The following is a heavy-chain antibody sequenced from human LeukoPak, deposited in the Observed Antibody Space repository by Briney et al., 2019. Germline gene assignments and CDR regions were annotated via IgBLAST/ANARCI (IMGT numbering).Heavy chain of an antibody. V-gene: IGHV4-61*02. Sequence: SQTLSLTCTVSGGSISSGSYYWSWIRQPAGKGLEWIGRIFPSGITNYNPSLKSRVTISIDTSNDQFSLRLTSVTAADTAVYYCARETRITLVRVSYYFDYWGQGTLVTVSS. D-gene: IGHD3-10*01. CDR1: GGSISSGSYY. CDR2: IFPSGIT. J-gene: IGHJ4*02. CDR3: ARETRITLVRVSYYFDY.